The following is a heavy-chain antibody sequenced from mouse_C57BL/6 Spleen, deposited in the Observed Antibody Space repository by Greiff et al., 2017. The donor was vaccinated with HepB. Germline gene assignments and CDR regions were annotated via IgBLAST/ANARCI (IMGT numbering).Heavy chain of an antibody. J-gene: IGHJ1*03. CDR2: ISSGSSTS. V-gene: IGHV5-17*01. CDR1: GFTFSDYG. D-gene: IGHD1-1*01. CDR3: ARSTTVVATRNFDV. Sequence: EVKLMESGGGLVKPGGSLKPSCAASGFTFSDYGMHWVRQAPEKGLEWVAYISSGSSTSYYADTVKGRFTISRDNDKNTRFLQMTSLRSEDTAMYYCARSTTVVATRNFDVWGTGTTVTVSS.